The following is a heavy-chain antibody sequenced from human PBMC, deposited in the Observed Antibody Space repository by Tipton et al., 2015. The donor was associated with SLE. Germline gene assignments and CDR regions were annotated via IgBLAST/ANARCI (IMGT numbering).Heavy chain of an antibody. Sequence: GSLRLSCAVSGFTFSSYWMSWVRQAPGKGLEWVSSISSSSRYTYYADSVKGRFSISRDNAKNSLYLQMNSLRAEDTAVYYCARVPLPGIAVAGTGYWGQGTLVTVSS. CDR3: ARVPLPGIAVAGTGY. V-gene: IGHV3-21*06. J-gene: IGHJ4*02. CDR1: GFTFSSYW. CDR2: ISSSSRYT. D-gene: IGHD6-19*01.